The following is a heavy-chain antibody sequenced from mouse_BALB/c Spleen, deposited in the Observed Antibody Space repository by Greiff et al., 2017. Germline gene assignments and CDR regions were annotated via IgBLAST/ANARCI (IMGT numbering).Heavy chain of an antibody. CDR1: GYTFTEYT. CDR3: ASGNDYDGGFAMDY. D-gene: IGHD2-4*01. CDR2: IDPANGNT. V-gene: IGHV14-3*02. Sequence: VQLQQSGPELVKPGASVKISCKTSGYTFTEYTMHWVKQRPEQGLEWIGRIDPANGNTKYDPKFQGKATITADTSSNTAYLQLSSLTSEDTAVYYCASGNDYDGGFAMDYWGQGTSVTVSS. J-gene: IGHJ4*01.